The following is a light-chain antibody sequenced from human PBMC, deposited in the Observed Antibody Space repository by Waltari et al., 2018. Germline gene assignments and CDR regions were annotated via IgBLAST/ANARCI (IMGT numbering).Light chain of an antibody. Sequence: QSALTRPASVSGSPGQSNTITSAGTRRDVGGYNTVSCYQHNPDKAPPLVIYEVSHRPPGVSSRFSGSKSGNTASLTISGLRAEDEADYYCSSYTSSSTLVFGGGTKVTVL. CDR1: RRDVGGYNT. CDR2: EVS. CDR3: SSYTSSSTLV. V-gene: IGLV2-14*01. J-gene: IGLJ2*01.